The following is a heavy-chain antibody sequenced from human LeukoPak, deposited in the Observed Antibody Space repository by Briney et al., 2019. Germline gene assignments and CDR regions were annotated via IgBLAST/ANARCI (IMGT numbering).Heavy chain of an antibody. V-gene: IGHV4-59*11. J-gene: IGHJ1*01. CDR2: IYYSGST. Sequence: SETLSLTCTVSGGSISSHYWSWIRQPPGKGLEWIGYIYYSGSTNYNPSLKSRVTISVDTSKNQFSLKLSSVTAADTAVYYCASYHYYHSSGYDMEYFQHWGQGTLVTVSS. CDR3: ASYHYYHSSGYDMEYFQH. CDR1: GGSISSHY. D-gene: IGHD3-22*01.